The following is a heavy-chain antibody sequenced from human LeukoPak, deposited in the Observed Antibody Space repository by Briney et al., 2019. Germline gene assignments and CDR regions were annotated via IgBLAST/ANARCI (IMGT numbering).Heavy chain of an antibody. V-gene: IGHV1-18*01. CDR3: ARTRRGYPIPMSRVLDY. J-gene: IGHJ4*02. CDR2: ISAYNGNT. D-gene: IGHD1-1*01. Sequence: ASVKVSCKASGYTFTSYGISWVRQAPGQGLEWMGWISAYNGNTNYAQKLQGRVTMTTDTSTSTAYMELRSLRSDDTAVYYCARTRRGYPIPMSRVLDYWGQGTLVTVSS. CDR1: GYTFTSYG.